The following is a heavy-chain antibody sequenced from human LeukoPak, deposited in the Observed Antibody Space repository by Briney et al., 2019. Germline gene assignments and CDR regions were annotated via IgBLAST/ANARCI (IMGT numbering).Heavy chain of an antibody. CDR3: ARGYCSGSSCYLYYYYYYMDV. J-gene: IGHJ6*03. Sequence: SETLSLTCTVSGGSISSSSYYWGWIRQPPGKGLEWIGSIYYSGSTYYNPSLKSRVTISVDTSKNQFSLKLSSVTAADTAVYYCARGYCSGSSCYLYYYYYYMDVWGKGTTVTVSS. CDR2: IYYSGST. CDR1: GGSISSSSYY. V-gene: IGHV4-39*07. D-gene: IGHD2-15*01.